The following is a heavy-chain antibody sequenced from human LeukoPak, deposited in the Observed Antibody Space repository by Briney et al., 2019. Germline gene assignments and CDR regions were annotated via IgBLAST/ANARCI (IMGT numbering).Heavy chain of an antibody. CDR3: ARNGGVATILNWFDP. Sequence: SETLSLTCTVSGGSISSYYWSWIRQPPGKGLEWIGYIYYSGSTNYNPSLKSRVTISVDTSKNQFSLKLSSVTAADTAVYYCARNGGVATILNWFDPWGQGKLVTVSS. D-gene: IGHD5-24*01. CDR2: IYYSGST. CDR1: GGSISSYY. V-gene: IGHV4-59*12. J-gene: IGHJ5*02.